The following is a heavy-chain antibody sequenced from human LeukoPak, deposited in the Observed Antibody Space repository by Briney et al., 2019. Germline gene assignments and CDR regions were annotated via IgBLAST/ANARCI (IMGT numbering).Heavy chain of an antibody. CDR3: ARDWEVVVIPNYYYYYMDV. V-gene: IGHV4-61*02. D-gene: IGHD3-22*01. Sequence: SETLSLTCTVSGGSISSGSYYWGWIRQPAGKGLEWIGRIYTSGSTNYNPSLKSRVTISVDTSKNQFSLKLSSVTAADTAVYYCARDWEVVVIPNYYYYYMDVWGKGTTVTVSS. CDR1: GGSISSGSYY. CDR2: IYTSGST. J-gene: IGHJ6*03.